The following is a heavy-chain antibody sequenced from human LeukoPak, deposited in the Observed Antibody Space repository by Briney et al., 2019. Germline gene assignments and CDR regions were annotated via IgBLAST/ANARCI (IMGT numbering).Heavy chain of an antibody. CDR2: IYDSGST. Sequence: PSETLSLTCTVSGGSISSSSYYWGWIRQPPGKGLEWIGCIYDSGSTYYNPSLKKRVTVSVGTSNNHFSLKLSSVTAADTAVYYCAGDYGDYDGVSDIWGQGTKVTVSS. V-gene: IGHV4-39*02. D-gene: IGHD4-17*01. CDR3: AGDYGDYDGVSDI. CDR1: GGSISSSSYY. J-gene: IGHJ3*02.